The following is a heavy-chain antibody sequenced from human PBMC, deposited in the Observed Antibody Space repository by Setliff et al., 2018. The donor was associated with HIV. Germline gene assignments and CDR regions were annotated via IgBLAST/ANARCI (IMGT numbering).Heavy chain of an antibody. V-gene: IGHV1-2*02. CDR3: ARGWGLSYYYDSSGYTPFDY. CDR2: INPNSGGT. J-gene: IGHJ4*02. CDR1: GYTFTGYY. Sequence: GASVKVSCKASGYTFTGYYMHWVRQAPGQGLEWMGWINPNSGGTNYAQKFQGRVTMTRDTSISTAYMELSRLRSDDTAVYYCARGWGLSYYYDSSGYTPFDYWGQGTLVTASS. D-gene: IGHD3-22*01.